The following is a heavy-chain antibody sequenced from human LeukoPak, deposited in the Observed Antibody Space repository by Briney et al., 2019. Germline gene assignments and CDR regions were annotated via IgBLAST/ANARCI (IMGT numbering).Heavy chain of an antibody. CDR1: GYTFTSYG. Sequence: ASVKVSCKASGYTFTSYGITWVRQAPGQGLEWMGWISAYNGNTNYAQNLQGRVTMTRNTSISTAYMELSSLRSEDTAVYYCARAEQVVPAAYPRSYYYYYYMDVWGKGTTVTISS. CDR2: ISAYNGNT. J-gene: IGHJ6*03. CDR3: ARAEQVVPAAYPRSYYYYYYMDV. V-gene: IGHV1-18*04. D-gene: IGHD2-2*01.